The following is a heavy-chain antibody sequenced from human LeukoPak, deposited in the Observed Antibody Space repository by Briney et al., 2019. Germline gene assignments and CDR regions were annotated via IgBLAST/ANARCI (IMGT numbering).Heavy chain of an antibody. V-gene: IGHV1-69*13. CDR3: AQNEGIASNWFDP. J-gene: IGHJ5*02. CDR2: IIPIFGTA. Sequence: ASVKVSCKASGGTFSNYAISWVRQAPGQGLEWMGGIIPIFGTANYAQKFQGRVTITADESTSTAYMELSSLRSEDTAVYYCAQNEGIASNWFDPWGQGALVTVSS. D-gene: IGHD6-13*01. CDR1: GGTFSNYA.